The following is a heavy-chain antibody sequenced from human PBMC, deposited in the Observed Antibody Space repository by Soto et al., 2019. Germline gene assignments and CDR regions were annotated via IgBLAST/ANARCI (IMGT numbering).Heavy chain of an antibody. Sequence: QVQLQESGPGLVKPSETLSLTCTISGGSIGSYYLSWIRQPPGKGLEWIGYVFHSGITGYNPSLKSRVTISVDASKNLFSLKLSSVTAADAAVYYCARDQNGSPYFDYWGQGTLVTVSS. CDR1: GGSIGSYY. D-gene: IGHD1-26*01. CDR2: VFHSGIT. J-gene: IGHJ4*02. CDR3: ARDQNGSPYFDY. V-gene: IGHV4-59*01.